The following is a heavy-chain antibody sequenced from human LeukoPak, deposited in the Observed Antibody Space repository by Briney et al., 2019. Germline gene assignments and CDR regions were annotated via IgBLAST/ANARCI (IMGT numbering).Heavy chain of an antibody. CDR1: GYTFTDYY. J-gene: IGHJ4*02. V-gene: IGHV1-2*02. CDR2: INPNSGGT. Sequence: ASVKVSCKASGYTFTDYYMHWVRQAPGQGLEWMGWINPNSGGTNYAQKFQGRVTMTRDTSISTAYMELSRRRSDDTAMYYCARTYGDLYYFDYWGQGTLVTVSS. CDR3: ARTYGDLYYFDY. D-gene: IGHD4-17*01.